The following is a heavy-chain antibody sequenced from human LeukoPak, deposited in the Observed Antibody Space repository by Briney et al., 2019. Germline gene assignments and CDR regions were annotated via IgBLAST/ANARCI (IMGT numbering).Heavy chain of an antibody. CDR2: ISDSGGST. V-gene: IGHV3-23*01. Sequence: GGSLRLSCAASGFTFSSYNMGWVRQAPGKGLEWVSAISDSGGSTYYADSVKSRFTISRDNSKNTMYLEMNSLGAEDTAVYYCAKGAAVGVKLTDHWGQGTLVTVSS. CDR3: AKGAAVGVKLTDH. D-gene: IGHD1-26*01. J-gene: IGHJ4*02. CDR1: GFTFSSYN.